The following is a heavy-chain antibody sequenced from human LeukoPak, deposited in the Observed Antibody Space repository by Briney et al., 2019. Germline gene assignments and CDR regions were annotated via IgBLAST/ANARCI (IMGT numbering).Heavy chain of an antibody. V-gene: IGHV4-59*01. D-gene: IGHD6-19*01. Sequence: SETLSLTCTVSGGSISSYYWSWIRQPPGKGLEWIGYIYYSGSTNYNPSLKSRVTISVDTSKNQFSLKLSSVTAADTAVYYCAKDRGRAGWLVRGSDAFDIWGQGTMVTVSS. CDR3: AKDRGRAGWLVRGSDAFDI. CDR1: GGSISSYY. CDR2: IYYSGST. J-gene: IGHJ3*02.